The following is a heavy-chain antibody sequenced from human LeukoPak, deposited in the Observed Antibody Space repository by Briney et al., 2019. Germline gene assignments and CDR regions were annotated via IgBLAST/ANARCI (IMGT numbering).Heavy chain of an antibody. CDR1: GGSFSGYY. D-gene: IGHD2-8*01. V-gene: IGHV4-34*01. Sequence: SETLSLTCAVYGGSFSGYYWSWIRQPPGKGLEWIGEINHSGSTNYNPSLKSRVTISVDTSKNQFSLKLSSVTAADTAVCYCARVAGGVNWFDPWGQGTLVTVSS. J-gene: IGHJ5*02. CDR3: ARVAGGVNWFDP. CDR2: INHSGST.